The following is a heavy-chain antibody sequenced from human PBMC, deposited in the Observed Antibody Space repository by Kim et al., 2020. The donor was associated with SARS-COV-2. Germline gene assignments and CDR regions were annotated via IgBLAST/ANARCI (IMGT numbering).Heavy chain of an antibody. J-gene: IGHJ6*01. V-gene: IGHV4-59*08. CDR1: GGSISSYY. CDR2: IYYSWST. Sequence: SETLSLTCTVSGGSISSYYWSWIRQPPGKGLEWIGYIYYSWSTNYNPSLKSRVTISVDTSKNQFSLKLSSVTAADTAVYYCARLRVAGLYYYYYYGMDV. CDR3: ARLRVAGLYYYYYYGMDV. D-gene: IGHD6-19*01.